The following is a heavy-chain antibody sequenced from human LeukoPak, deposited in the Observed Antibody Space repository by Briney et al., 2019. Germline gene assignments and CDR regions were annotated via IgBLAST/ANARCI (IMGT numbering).Heavy chain of an antibody. D-gene: IGHD2-15*01. CDR2: ISGSGGST. CDR3: AKYCSGGSCYYYYMDV. V-gene: IGHV3-23*01. Sequence: PGGSLRLSCAASGFTFSSYAMSWVRQAPGKGLEWVSAISGSGGSTYYADSVKGRFTISRDNSKNTLYLQMNSLRAEDTAVYYCAKYCSGGSCYYYYMDVWGKGTTVTVSS. CDR1: GFTFSSYA. J-gene: IGHJ6*03.